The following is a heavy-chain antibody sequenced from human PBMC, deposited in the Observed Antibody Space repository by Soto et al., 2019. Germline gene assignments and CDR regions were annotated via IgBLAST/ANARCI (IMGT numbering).Heavy chain of an antibody. Sequence: EMQLVESGGGLVQPGMSLRLSCAASGFTFDDYAMYWVRQVTGKGLAWVSGISWNSGRIGYADSVKGRFTISRDNAKNSMYLQMNSRRPEDTALYYCTKARLWGGDGYNSYYYNAMDVWGQGTTVTVSS. V-gene: IGHV3-9*01. J-gene: IGHJ6*02. CDR1: GFTFDDYA. CDR3: TKARLWGGDGYNSYYYNAMDV. D-gene: IGHD3-16*01. CDR2: ISWNSGRI.